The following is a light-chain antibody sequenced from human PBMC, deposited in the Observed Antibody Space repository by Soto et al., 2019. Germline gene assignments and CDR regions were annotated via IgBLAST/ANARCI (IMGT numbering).Light chain of an antibody. CDR1: SSDVGGYNY. CDR2: AVT. Sequence: QSVLTQPASVSGSPGQSITISRTGTSSDVGGYNYVSWYQQHPGKAPKLMIYAVTDRPSGVSSRFSGSKSGNTASLTISGLQAEDEADYYCSSYTSSSTLFGTGTKVTAL. J-gene: IGLJ1*01. CDR3: SSYTSSSTL. V-gene: IGLV2-14*01.